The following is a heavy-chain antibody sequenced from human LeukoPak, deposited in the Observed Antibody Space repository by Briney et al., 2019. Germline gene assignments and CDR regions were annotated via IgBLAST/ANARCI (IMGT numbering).Heavy chain of an antibody. Sequence: SVKVSCKASGYTFTSYGISWVRQAPGQGLEWMGRIIPILGIANYAQKFQGRVTITADKSTSTAYMELSSLRSEDTAVYYCARAPYYYDSSGYPGGYYYYGMDVWGQGTTVTVSS. D-gene: IGHD3-22*01. V-gene: IGHV1-69*04. CDR2: IIPILGIA. CDR3: ARAPYYYDSSGYPGGYYYYGMDV. CDR1: GYTFTSYG. J-gene: IGHJ6*02.